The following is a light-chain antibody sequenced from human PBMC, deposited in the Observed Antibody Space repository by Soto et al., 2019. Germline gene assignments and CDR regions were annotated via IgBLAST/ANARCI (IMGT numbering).Light chain of an antibody. CDR1: NIGSKS. Sequence: SYELTQAPSVSVAPGKTARITCGGNNIGSKSVHWYQQKPGQAPVLVIYYDSDRPSGIPERFSGSNSGNTATLTISRVEAGDEADYYCQVWDSSSDPHAVFGGGTQLTVL. J-gene: IGLJ7*01. CDR2: YDS. V-gene: IGLV3-21*04. CDR3: QVWDSSSDPHAV.